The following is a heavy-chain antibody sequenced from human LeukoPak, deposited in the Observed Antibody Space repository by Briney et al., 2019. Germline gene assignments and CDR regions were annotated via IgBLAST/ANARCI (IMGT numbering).Heavy chain of an antibody. Sequence: GGSLRLSCAASGFTFSSYWMSWVRQAPGKGLEWVANIKQDGSEKYYVDSVKGRFTISRDNAKNSLYLQTNSLRAEDTDVYYCARIPTTVITSTFDYWGQGTLVTVSS. CDR2: IKQDGSEK. D-gene: IGHD4-23*01. CDR3: ARIPTTVITSTFDY. CDR1: GFTFSSYW. J-gene: IGHJ4*02. V-gene: IGHV3-7*01.